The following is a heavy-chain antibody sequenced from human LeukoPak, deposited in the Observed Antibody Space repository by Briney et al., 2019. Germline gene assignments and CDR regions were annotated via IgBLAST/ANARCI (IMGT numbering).Heavy chain of an antibody. D-gene: IGHD2-2*01. Sequence: GGSLRLSCAASGFTFSSYAMHWVRQAPGKGLEWAAVISYDGSNKYYADSVKGRFTISRDNSKNTLYLQMNSLRAEDTAVYYCARAEGYCSSTSCYAFDYWGQGTLVTVSS. V-gene: IGHV3-30*04. CDR2: ISYDGSNK. CDR3: ARAEGYCSSTSCYAFDY. J-gene: IGHJ4*02. CDR1: GFTFSSYA.